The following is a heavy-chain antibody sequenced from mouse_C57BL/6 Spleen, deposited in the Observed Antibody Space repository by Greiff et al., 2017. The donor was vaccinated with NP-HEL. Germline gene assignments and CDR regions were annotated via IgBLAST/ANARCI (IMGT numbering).Heavy chain of an antibody. CDR2: IDPETGGT. V-gene: IGHV1-15*01. J-gene: IGHJ2*01. CDR1: GYTFTDYE. CDR3: LGSTTVVAYYFDY. D-gene: IGHD1-1*01. Sequence: VQLQQSGAELVRPGASVTLSCKASGYTFTDYEMHWVKQTPVHGLEWIGAIDPETGGTAYNQKFKGKAILTADKSSSTAYMELRSLTSEDSAVYYCLGSTTVVAYYFDYWGQGTTLTVSS.